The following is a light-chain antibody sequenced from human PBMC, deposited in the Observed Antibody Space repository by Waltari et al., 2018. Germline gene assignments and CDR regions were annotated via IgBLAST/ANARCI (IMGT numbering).Light chain of an antibody. V-gene: IGKV1-33*01. CDR2: DAS. J-gene: IGKJ3*01. CDR3: QRYDNLPMFA. CDR1: QDITNY. Sequence: IQLTQPPSSLSASVGDRVTITCRAIQDITNYLNWYQQKPGKAPKLLIHDASKLESGVPSRFSGSQSGTYFTLTITSLQPEDIATYYCQRYDNLPMFAFGPGTKVDIK.